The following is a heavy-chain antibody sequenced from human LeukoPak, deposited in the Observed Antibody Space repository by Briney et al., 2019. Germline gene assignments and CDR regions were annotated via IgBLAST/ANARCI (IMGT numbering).Heavy chain of an antibody. V-gene: IGHV4-38-2*01. J-gene: IGHJ4*02. CDR1: GYSISSGYY. D-gene: IGHD4-11*01. CDR2: IYHSGST. CDR3: ARHSSNYYY. Sequence: SETLSLTCAVSGYSISSGYYWGWIRQPPGKGLEWIGSIYHSGSTYYNPSLKSRVTISVDTSKNQFSLKLSSVTAADTAVYCCARHSSNYYYWGQGTLVTVSS.